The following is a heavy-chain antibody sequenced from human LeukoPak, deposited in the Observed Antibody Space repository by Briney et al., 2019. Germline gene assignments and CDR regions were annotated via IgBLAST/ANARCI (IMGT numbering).Heavy chain of an antibody. D-gene: IGHD3-10*01. CDR1: GFTFSSYE. CDR3: AKSFWWFGEFSPFDY. Sequence: GGSLRLSCAASGFTFSSYEMNWVRQAPGEGLEWVSSISNSGSSIYYADSVRGRFTISRDNAKNSLYLQMNSLRAEDTAVYYCAKSFWWFGEFSPFDYWGQGTLLTVSS. J-gene: IGHJ4*02. V-gene: IGHV3-21*01. CDR2: ISNSGSSI.